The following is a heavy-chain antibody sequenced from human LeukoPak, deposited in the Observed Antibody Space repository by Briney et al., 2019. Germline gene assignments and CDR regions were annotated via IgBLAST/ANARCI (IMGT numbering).Heavy chain of an antibody. D-gene: IGHD3-22*01. Sequence: EASVKVSCKASGYTFTSYGISWVRQAPGQGLEWMGWISAYNGKTNYGQKFQGRVTMTTDTSTSTAYMELTSLRSDDTAVYYCARDGYHDSSGYYLQSDYWGQGTLVTVSS. V-gene: IGHV1-18*01. J-gene: IGHJ4*02. CDR1: GYTFTSYG. CDR3: ARDGYHDSSGYYLQSDY. CDR2: ISAYNGKT.